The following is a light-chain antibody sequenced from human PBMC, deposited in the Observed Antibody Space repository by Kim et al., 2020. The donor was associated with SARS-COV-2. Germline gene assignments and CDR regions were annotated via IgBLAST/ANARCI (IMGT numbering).Light chain of an antibody. CDR1: SSYVGSYNL. CDR2: EVS. V-gene: IGLV2-23*02. J-gene: IGLJ1*01. CDR3: CSYASSSTSPYV. Sequence: QSALTQPASVSGSPGQSITISCTGTSSYVGSYNLVSWYQQDPGKAPKLMIYEVSKRPSGVSNRFSGSKTGNTASLTISGFQAEDEADYYCCSYASSSTSPYVFGTGTKVTVL.